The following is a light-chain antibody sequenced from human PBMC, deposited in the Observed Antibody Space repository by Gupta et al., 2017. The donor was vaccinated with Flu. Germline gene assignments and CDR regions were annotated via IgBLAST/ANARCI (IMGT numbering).Light chain of an antibody. J-gene: IGKJ1*01. CDR1: QSLFSSSNNKNF. V-gene: IGKV4-1*01. CDR3: MQSYSYCWT. Sequence: DIVMTQSPHSLAVSLGERATLTCKSSQSLFSSSNNKNFLAWYQQKPGQSPRLLLSWSSTRESGVPERFGGSGSGTDFTLTISSLQAEDVAVYHCMQSYSYCWTFGQGTKVEV. CDR2: WSS.